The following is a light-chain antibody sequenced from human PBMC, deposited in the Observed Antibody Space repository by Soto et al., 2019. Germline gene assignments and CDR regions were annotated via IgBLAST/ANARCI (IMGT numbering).Light chain of an antibody. CDR3: LQSYSTPRT. CDR2: AAS. Sequence: DIQMTQSPSPLSASVGDRVTITCRASQSISNYLNWYQQKPGKAPKLLMYAASSLQSGVPSRFSGSGSGTDFTLTISSLQPEDFATYYCLQSYSTPRTFVQGTKVEIK. V-gene: IGKV1-39*01. CDR1: QSISNY. J-gene: IGKJ1*01.